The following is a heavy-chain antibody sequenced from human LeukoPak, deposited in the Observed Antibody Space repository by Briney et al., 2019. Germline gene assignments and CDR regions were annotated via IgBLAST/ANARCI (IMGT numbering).Heavy chain of an antibody. Sequence: PSETLSLTCTVSGGSISSYYWSWIRQPAGKELEWIGRIYTSGSTNYNPSLKSRVTMSVDTSKNQFSLKLSSVTAADTAVYYCARDSVHYYDSSGPDGYFDYWGQGTLVTVSS. CDR3: ARDSVHYYDSSGPDGYFDY. CDR1: GGSISSYY. D-gene: IGHD3-22*01. CDR2: IYTSGST. V-gene: IGHV4-4*07. J-gene: IGHJ4*02.